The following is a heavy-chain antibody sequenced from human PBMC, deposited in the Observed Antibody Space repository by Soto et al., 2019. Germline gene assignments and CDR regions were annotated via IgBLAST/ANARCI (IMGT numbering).Heavy chain of an antibody. J-gene: IGHJ4*02. D-gene: IGHD1-7*01. CDR2: TYYRSKWYN. CDR3: AKPGPNWNYVRVEHYYFDY. V-gene: IGHV6-1*01. Sequence: SQTLSLTCAISGDSVSSNSAAWNWIRQSPSRGLEWLGRTYYRSKWYNDYAVSVKSRITINPDTSKNQFSLQLNSVTPEDTAVYYCAKPGPNWNYVRVEHYYFDYWGQGTLVTVSS. CDR1: GDSVSSNSAA.